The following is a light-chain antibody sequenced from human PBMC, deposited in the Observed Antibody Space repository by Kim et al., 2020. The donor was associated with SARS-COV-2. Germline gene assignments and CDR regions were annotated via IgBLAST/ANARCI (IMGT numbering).Light chain of an antibody. Sequence: VTISFTGSSSNIGAGNDVHWYQQLPGTAPKLLIYDNTNRPSGVPDRFSGSNSGTSASLAITGLQTEDEADYYCQSYDSSLSGFYVFGTGTRVTVL. V-gene: IGLV1-40*01. CDR2: DNT. CDR1: SSNIGAGND. CDR3: QSYDSSLSGFYV. J-gene: IGLJ1*01.